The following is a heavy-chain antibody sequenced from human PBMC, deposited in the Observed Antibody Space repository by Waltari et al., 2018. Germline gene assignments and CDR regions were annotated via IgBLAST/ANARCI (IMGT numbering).Heavy chain of an antibody. CDR2: IYHSGST. J-gene: IGHJ4*02. CDR1: GYSISSGYY. V-gene: IGHV4-38-2*02. CDR3: ASPAGWGFGGPYYCDY. D-gene: IGHD3-16*01. Sequence: QVQLQESGPGLVKPSETLSLTCTVSGYSISSGYYWGWIRPPPGKGLEWIGSIYHSGSTYYNPSLKSRVTVSVETSKNQFSLKLSSVTAADTAVDYCASPAGWGFGGPYYCDYWGQGTLVTVSS.